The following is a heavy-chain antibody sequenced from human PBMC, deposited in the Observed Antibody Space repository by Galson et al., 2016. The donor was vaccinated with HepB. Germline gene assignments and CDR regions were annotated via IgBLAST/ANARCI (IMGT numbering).Heavy chain of an antibody. CDR3: ARASGIRGIKGAMDV. CDR1: RFSVSNNY. J-gene: IGHJ6*02. V-gene: IGHV3-53*01. Sequence: SLRLSCAASRFSVSNNYMSWVRQAPGKGLECVSVIHDDGSTNYADSVMGRFTISRDNSKNTLYLEMNSLRAEDVAVYYCARASGIRGIKGAMDVWGQGTTVSVSS. CDR2: IHDDGST. D-gene: IGHD3-10*01.